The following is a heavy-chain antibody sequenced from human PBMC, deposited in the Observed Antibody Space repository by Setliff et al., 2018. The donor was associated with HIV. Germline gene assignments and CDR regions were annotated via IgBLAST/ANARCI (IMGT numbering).Heavy chain of an antibody. D-gene: IGHD5-12*01. CDR3: ARVPVVSTMYYFDY. Sequence: SETLSLTCTVSGDSINSGSYYWTWIRQPAGKGLEWIGHLFPGGSPNYNPSLKSRVAISVDTSKNQFSLTLTSVTAADTAVFYCARVPVVSTMYYFDYWGQGTLVTVS. J-gene: IGHJ4*02. V-gene: IGHV4-61*09. CDR1: GDSINSGSYY. CDR2: LFPGGSP.